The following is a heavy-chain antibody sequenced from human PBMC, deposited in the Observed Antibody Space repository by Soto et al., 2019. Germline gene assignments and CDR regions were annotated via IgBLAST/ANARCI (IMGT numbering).Heavy chain of an antibody. Sequence: PGGSLKLSCAVSGFTFSSYGMHWVRQAPGKGLEWVAVISDDGGNKYYADSVKGRFTISRDNSKNTLYLQMNSLRAEDTAVFYCAKGSSGYWYPHLDYWGQGA. D-gene: IGHD3-22*01. CDR3: AKGSSGYWYPHLDY. V-gene: IGHV3-30*18. CDR1: GFTFSSYG. J-gene: IGHJ4*02. CDR2: ISDDGGNK.